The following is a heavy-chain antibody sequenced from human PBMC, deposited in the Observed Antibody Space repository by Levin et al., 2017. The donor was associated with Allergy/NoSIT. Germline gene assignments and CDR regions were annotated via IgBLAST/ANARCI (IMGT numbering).Heavy chain of an antibody. CDR2: ISSSGSTI. J-gene: IGHJ4*02. CDR1: GFTFSDYY. D-gene: IGHD3-22*01. CDR3: AREPSVHYDSSGYSDD. V-gene: IGHV3-11*01. Sequence: PGESLKISCAASGFTFSDYYMNWIRQAPGKGLEWVSYISSSGSTIYYADSVKGRFTISRDNAKNSLYLQMNSLRAEDTAVYYCAREPSVHYDSSGYSDDWGQGTLVTVSS.